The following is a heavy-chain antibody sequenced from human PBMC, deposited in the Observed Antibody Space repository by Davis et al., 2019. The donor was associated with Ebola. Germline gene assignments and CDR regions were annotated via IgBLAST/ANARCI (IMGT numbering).Heavy chain of an antibody. V-gene: IGHV3-7*01. CDR2: IKQGGDER. J-gene: IGHJ5*02. Sequence: PGGSLRLSCAASGFTFSSYWMSWVRQAPGKGLEWVANIKQGGDERYYVDSVKGRSIISRDDAKNSLYLQMNSLRAEDTAVYYCVRVYSGSYDPWGQGTLVTVSS. D-gene: IGHD1-26*01. CDR3: VRVYSGSYDP. CDR1: GFTFSSYW.